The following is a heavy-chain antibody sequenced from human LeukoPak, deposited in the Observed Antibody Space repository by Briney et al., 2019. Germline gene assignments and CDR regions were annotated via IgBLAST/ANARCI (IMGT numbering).Heavy chain of an antibody. Sequence: ETLSLTCAVYGGSFSGYYWSWIRQPPGKGLEWIGRIKTKTDGGTTEYAAPVKGRFTISRDDSKNTVYLQMNSLKTEDTALYYCVTRVKSTGDYWGQGTLVTVSS. J-gene: IGHJ4*02. CDR2: IKTKTDGGTT. V-gene: IGHV3-15*01. D-gene: IGHD1-1*01. CDR3: VTRVKSTGDY. CDR1: GGSFSGYY.